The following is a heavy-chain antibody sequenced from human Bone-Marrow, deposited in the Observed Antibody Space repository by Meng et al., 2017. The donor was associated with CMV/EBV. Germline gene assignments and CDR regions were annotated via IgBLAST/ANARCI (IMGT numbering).Heavy chain of an antibody. CDR1: GYTFTGYY. D-gene: IGHD2-2*02. V-gene: IGHV1-69*10. CDR2: IIPILGIA. Sequence: SVKVSCKASGYTFTGYYMHWVRQAPGQGLEWMGGIIPILGIANYAQKFQGRVTITADKSTSTAYMELSSLRSEDTAVYYCARVGLGYCSSTSCYTFDYWGQGTLVTVSS. CDR3: ARVGLGYCSSTSCYTFDY. J-gene: IGHJ4*02.